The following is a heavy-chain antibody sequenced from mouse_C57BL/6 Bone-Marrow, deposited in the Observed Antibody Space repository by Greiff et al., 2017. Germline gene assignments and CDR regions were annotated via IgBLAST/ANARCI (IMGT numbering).Heavy chain of an antibody. Sequence: EVMLVESGGGLVKPGGSLKLSCAASGFTFSSYAMSWVRQTPEKRLEWVATISDGGSYTYYPDNVKGRFTISRDNAKNNLYLQMSHLKAEDTALYYCARKDWGPYFDYWGQGTTLTVSS. J-gene: IGHJ2*01. CDR3: ARKDWGPYFDY. D-gene: IGHD4-1*01. V-gene: IGHV5-4*03. CDR2: ISDGGSYT. CDR1: GFTFSSYA.